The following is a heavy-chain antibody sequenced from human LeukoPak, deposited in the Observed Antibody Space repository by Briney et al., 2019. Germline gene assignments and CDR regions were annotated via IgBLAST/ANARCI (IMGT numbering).Heavy chain of an antibody. CDR2: ISWNSGSI. J-gene: IGHJ6*02. CDR3: AKESETYYYDSSGYGKYGMDV. V-gene: IGHV3-9*01. D-gene: IGHD3-22*01. Sequence: GRSLRLSCAASGFTFDDYAMHWVRHAPGKGLEWVSGISWNSGSIGYADSVKGRFTISRDNAKNSLYLQMNSLRAEDTALYYCAKESETYYYDSSGYGKYGMDVWGQGTTVTVSS. CDR1: GFTFDDYA.